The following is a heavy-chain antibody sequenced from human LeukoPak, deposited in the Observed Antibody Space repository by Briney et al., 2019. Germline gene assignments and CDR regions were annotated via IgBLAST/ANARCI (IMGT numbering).Heavy chain of an antibody. CDR3: ASYRYSGSSISGDY. D-gene: IGHD1-26*01. Sequence: SETLSLTCAVYGGSFSSYYWGWIRQPPGKGLEWIGSIYYSGSTYYNPSLKSRVTISVDTSKNQFSLKLSSVTAADTAVYYCASYRYSGSSISGDYWGQGTLVTVSS. V-gene: IGHV4-39*07. J-gene: IGHJ4*02. CDR2: IYYSGST. CDR1: GGSFSSYY.